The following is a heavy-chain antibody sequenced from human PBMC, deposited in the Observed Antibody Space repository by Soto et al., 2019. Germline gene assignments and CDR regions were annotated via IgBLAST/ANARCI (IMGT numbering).Heavy chain of an antibody. CDR2: IGSSGTGI. CDR1: GFTFISYD. Sequence: VVCLRLSCAASGFTFISYDMNWVRPAPGKGLEWVSYIGSSGTGIFYTDSVKGRFTISRDNAQNSLHLQMNSLRVEDTAVYYCASILSSSSGPNFDYWGQGTLVTFSS. CDR3: ASILSSSSGPNFDY. V-gene: IGHV3-48*03. J-gene: IGHJ4*02. D-gene: IGHD6-13*01.